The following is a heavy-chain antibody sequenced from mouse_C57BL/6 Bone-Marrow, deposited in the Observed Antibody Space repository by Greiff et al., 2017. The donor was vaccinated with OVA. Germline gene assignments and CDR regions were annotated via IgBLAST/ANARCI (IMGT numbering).Heavy chain of an antibody. Sequence: EVNVVESGGDLVKPGGSLKLSCAASGFTFSSYGMSWVRQTPDKRLEWVATISSGGSYTYYPDSVKGRFTISRDNAKNTLYLQMSSLKSEDTAMYYCARCFYSNFAYWGQGTLVTVSA. CDR3: ARCFYSNFAY. V-gene: IGHV5-6*01. CDR1: GFTFSSYG. J-gene: IGHJ3*01. CDR2: ISSGGSYT. D-gene: IGHD2-5*01.